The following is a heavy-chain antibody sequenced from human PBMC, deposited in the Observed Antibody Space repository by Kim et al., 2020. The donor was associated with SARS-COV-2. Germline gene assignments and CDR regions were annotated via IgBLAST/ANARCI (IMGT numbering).Heavy chain of an antibody. CDR2: INPNSGGT. CDR3: ARGLESGSSWYYNYYYYGMDV. CDR1: GYTFTGYY. J-gene: IGHJ6*02. D-gene: IGHD6-13*01. Sequence: ASVKVSCKASGYTFTGYYMHWVRQAPGQGLEWMGWINPNSGGTNYAQKFQGWVTMTRDTSISTAYMELSRLRSDDTAVYYCARGLESGSSWYYNYYYYGMDVWGQGTTVTVSS. V-gene: IGHV1-2*04.